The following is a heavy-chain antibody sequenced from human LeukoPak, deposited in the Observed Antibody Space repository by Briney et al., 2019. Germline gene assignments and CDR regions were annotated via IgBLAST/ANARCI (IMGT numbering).Heavy chain of an antibody. D-gene: IGHD3-3*01. J-gene: IGHJ5*02. CDR2: IYHSGST. CDR3: ARHSGLRSPFDP. V-gene: IGHV4-4*02. Sequence: SETLSLTCAVSGGSISSSNWWSWVRQPPGKGLEWIGEIYHSGSTNYNPSLKSRVTISVDKSKNQFSLKLSSVTAADTAVYYCARHSGLRSPFDPWGQGTLVTVTS. CDR1: GGSISSSNW.